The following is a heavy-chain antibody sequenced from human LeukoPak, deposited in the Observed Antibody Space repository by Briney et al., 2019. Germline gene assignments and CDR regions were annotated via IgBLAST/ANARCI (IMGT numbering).Heavy chain of an antibody. J-gene: IGHJ6*03. CDR2: IYPDDSDT. Sequence: GESLKISCKGSGYSFTSYWIGWVRQMPGKGLEWMGIIYPDDSDTRYSPSFEGQVIISVDKSISTAYLQWSSLKASDTATYYCAKHEHCTNGVCYSTYYYYRAVWGKGTTVTVSS. D-gene: IGHD2-8*01. V-gene: IGHV5-51*01. CDR1: GYSFTSYW. CDR3: AKHEHCTNGVCYSTYYYYRAV.